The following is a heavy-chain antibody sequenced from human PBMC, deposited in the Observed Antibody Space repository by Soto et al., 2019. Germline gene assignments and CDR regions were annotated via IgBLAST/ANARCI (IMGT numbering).Heavy chain of an antibody. CDR2: ISYDGSNK. J-gene: IGHJ6*02. CDR3: ARDGNLVRGVSRYYYGMDV. Sequence: GGSLRLSCAASGFTFSSYAMHWVRQAPGKGLEWVAVISYDGSNKYYADSVKGRFTISRDNSKNTLYLQMNSLRAEDTAVYYCARDGNLVRGVSRYYYGMDVWGQGTTVTVSS. CDR1: GFTFSSYA. D-gene: IGHD3-10*01. V-gene: IGHV3-30-3*01.